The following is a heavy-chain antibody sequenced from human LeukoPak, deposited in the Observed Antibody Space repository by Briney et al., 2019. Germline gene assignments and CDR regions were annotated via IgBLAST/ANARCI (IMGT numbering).Heavy chain of an antibody. CDR1: GFTFGDYG. Sequence: GGSLRLSCAASGFTFGDYGMHWVRQAPGKGLEWVSGISYHSGTIGYADSVKGRFTISKDISKSTLYVQMNSLRAEDTAVYYCATGGGFYYGHWGQGTLVTVSS. J-gene: IGHJ4*02. CDR3: ATGGGFYYGH. CDR2: ISYHSGTI. V-gene: IGHV3-9*01. D-gene: IGHD3-22*01.